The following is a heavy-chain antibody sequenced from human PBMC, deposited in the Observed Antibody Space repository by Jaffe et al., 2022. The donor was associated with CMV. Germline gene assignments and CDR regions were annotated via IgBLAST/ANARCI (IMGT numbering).Heavy chain of an antibody. CDR2: INDNGDTE. CDR3: ARDVWTTVVTPRSDWFDP. V-gene: IGHV3-48*02. D-gene: IGHD4-17*01. J-gene: IGHJ5*02. Sequence: AQLVESGGGLVQPGGSLRLSCAASGFSLKDYAMNWVRQAPGSGLEWLSFINDNGDTEYYADSVKGRFTISRDNAKNSLYLQMNSLRDEDTAVYYCARDVWTTVVTPRSDWFDPWGQGTLVTVSS. CDR1: GFSLKDYA.